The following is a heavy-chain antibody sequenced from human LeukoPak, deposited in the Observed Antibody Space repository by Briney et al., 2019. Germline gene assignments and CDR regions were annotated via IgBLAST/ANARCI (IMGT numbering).Heavy chain of an antibody. CDR1: GFTFGDYA. J-gene: IGHJ4*02. CDR2: IRSKAYGGTT. D-gene: IGHD2-2*01. CDR3: TREYQPLSFFDS. V-gene: IGHV3-49*04. Sequence: GGSLRLSCRTSGFTFGDYAMNWVRQAPGKGLEWVGFIRSKAYGGTTEYAASVKGRFTISRDDSKSIAYLQMNSLKTEDTAVYYCTREYQPLSFFDSWGQGTLVTVSS.